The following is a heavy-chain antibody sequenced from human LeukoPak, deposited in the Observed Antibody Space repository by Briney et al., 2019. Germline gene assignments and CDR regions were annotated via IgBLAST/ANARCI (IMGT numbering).Heavy chain of an antibody. CDR3: AAGTTGIDYYYYMDV. J-gene: IGHJ6*03. CDR2: ISSSGSTI. Sequence: PGGSLRLSCAASGFTFSDYYMSWIRQTPGKGLEWVSYISSSGSTIYYAGSVKGRFTISRDNAKNSLYLQMNSLRAEDTAVYYCAAGTTGIDYYYYMDVWGKGTTVTVSS. CDR1: GFTFSDYY. V-gene: IGHV3-11*04. D-gene: IGHD1-1*01.